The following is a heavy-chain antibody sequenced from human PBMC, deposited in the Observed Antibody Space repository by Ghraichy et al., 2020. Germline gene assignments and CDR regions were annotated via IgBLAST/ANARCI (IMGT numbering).Heavy chain of an antibody. Sequence: SQTLSLTCTVSDGSISRYYWSWIRQPLGKGLEWIGYIYYSGTTNYNPSLKSRVTISVDTSKNQFSLKLSSVTAADTAVYYCARGGFDSSGYYNWFAPWGQGTLVTVSS. D-gene: IGHD3-22*01. CDR1: DGSISRYY. J-gene: IGHJ5*02. V-gene: IGHV4-59*08. CDR3: ARGGFDSSGYYNWFAP. CDR2: IYYSGTT.